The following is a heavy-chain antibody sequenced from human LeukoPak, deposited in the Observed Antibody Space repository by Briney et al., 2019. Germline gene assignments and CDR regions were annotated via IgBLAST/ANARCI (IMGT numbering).Heavy chain of an antibody. V-gene: IGHV1-18*01. Sequence: GASVKVSCKASGYTFTNYGLSWVRQAPGQGLEWMGWISAYNGNTNYAQNLQGRVTMTTDTSTSTAYMELRSLRSDDTAVYYCAIPIGDILTGFGSWGAFDIWGQGTMVTVSS. D-gene: IGHD3-9*01. J-gene: IGHJ3*02. CDR1: GYTFTNYG. CDR3: AIPIGDILTGFGSWGAFDI. CDR2: ISAYNGNT.